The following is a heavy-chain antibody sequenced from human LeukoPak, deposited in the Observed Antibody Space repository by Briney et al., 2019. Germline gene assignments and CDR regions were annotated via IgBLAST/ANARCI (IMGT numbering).Heavy chain of an antibody. Sequence: GGSLRLSCAASGFTFSSYAMSWVRQAPGKGLEWVSAVSGSGGSTYYAASVRGRVTISRDNSKNTVYMQINSLRPEDTALYYCAKGSSSSYWYFDLWGRGTLVTVSS. J-gene: IGHJ2*01. CDR2: VSGSGGST. D-gene: IGHD6-6*01. CDR3: AKGSSSSYWYFDL. V-gene: IGHV3-23*01. CDR1: GFTFSSYA.